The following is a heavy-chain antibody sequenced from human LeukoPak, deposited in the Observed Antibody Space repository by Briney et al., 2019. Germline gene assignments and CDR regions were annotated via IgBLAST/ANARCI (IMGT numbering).Heavy chain of an antibody. Sequence: SETLSLTCTVSGGSISSITYYWGWIRQPPGKGLEWVGHMYYRGNTFYNPSLKSRVTISVDTSKNQFSLKLSSVTAADTAVYYCARVTYYYDSSGYPEWYFDLWGRGTLVTVSS. CDR1: GGSISSITYY. CDR2: MYYRGNT. D-gene: IGHD3-22*01. CDR3: ARVTYYYDSSGYPEWYFDL. J-gene: IGHJ2*01. V-gene: IGHV4-39*07.